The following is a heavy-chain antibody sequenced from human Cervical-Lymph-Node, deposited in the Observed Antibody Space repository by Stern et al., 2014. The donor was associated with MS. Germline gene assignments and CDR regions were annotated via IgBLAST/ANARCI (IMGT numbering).Heavy chain of an antibody. CDR1: GYTFTSYY. Sequence: QVQLVQSGAEVKKPGASVKVSCKASGYTFTSYYMHWVRQAPGQGLEWMGIINPSGGSTRSAQKFQGRVTMTRDTSTSTVYMELSSLRSEDTAVYYCARDHPPAAGTSTFVDYWGQGTLVTVSS. CDR2: INPSGGST. D-gene: IGHD6-13*01. V-gene: IGHV1-46*01. J-gene: IGHJ4*02. CDR3: ARDHPPAAGTSTFVDY.